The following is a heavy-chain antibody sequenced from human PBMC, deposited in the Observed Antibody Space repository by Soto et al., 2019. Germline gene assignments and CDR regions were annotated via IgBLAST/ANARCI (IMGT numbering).Heavy chain of an antibody. CDR2: VEYGGST. CDR1: GGSIISSNFY. J-gene: IGHJ5*02. CDR3: ARHVRGAVTMNWFDP. Sequence: QLQESGPGLVKPSETLSLTCTVSGGSIISSNFYWGWIRQPPGKGLEWIGSVEYGGSTYDNPSLKSRVTLSADTSKNQFSLKLTSVTAADTAIHYCARHVRGAVTMNWFDPWGHGTLVTVSS. V-gene: IGHV4-39*01. D-gene: IGHD3-10*02.